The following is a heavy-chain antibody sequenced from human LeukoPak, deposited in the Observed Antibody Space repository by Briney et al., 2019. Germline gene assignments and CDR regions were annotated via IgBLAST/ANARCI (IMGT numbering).Heavy chain of an antibody. CDR3: ARGSYGPDY. J-gene: IGHJ4*02. Sequence: PGGSLRLSCATSGFTFSSHWMSWVRQAPGKGLEWVANIKQDGSEQYYVDSVKGRFTISRDNAKNSLYLQMNSLRAEDTAVYYCARGSYGPDYWGQGTLVTVSS. D-gene: IGHD5-18*01. CDR1: GFTFSSHW. CDR2: IKQDGSEQ. V-gene: IGHV3-7*04.